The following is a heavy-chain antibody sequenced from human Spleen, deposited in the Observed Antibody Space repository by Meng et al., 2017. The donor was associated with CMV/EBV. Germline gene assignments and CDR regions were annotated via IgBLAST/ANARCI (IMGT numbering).Heavy chain of an antibody. D-gene: IGHD2-2*01. CDR3: ARDFEEPFCRSTSCYYH. V-gene: IGHV3-74*01. CDR1: GFTFNTYR. CDR2: IHSDGSST. Sequence: GGSLRLSCAASGFTFNTYRMHWVRQAPGKGLVWVSRIHSDGSSTSYADSVKGRFTISRDNAKNTLYLQMTSLRAEDTAVYYCARDFEEPFCRSTSCYYHWGQGTLVTVSS. J-gene: IGHJ5*02.